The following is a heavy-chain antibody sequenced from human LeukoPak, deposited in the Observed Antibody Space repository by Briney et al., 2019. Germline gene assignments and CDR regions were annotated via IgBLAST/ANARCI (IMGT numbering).Heavy chain of an antibody. V-gene: IGHV3-20*04. Sequence: PGGSLRLSCAASGFTFSSCGMSWVRQAPGKGLEWVSGINWNGGSSGYVDSVKGRFTISRDNSKNYLYLQMNSLRVEDTALYYCVRDSLVRGYPAAAGPFGIWGQGTMVTVSS. CDR1: GFTFSSCG. CDR2: INWNGGSS. CDR3: VRDSLVRGYPAAAGPFGI. J-gene: IGHJ3*02. D-gene: IGHD6-13*01.